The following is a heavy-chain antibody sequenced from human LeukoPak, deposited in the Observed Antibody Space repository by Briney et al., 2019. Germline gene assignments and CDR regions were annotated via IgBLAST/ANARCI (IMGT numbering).Heavy chain of an antibody. CDR2: IYHSGST. Sequence: SETLSLTCAVSGYSISSGYYWGWIRQPPGKGLEWIGTIYHSGSTYYNPSLKSRVTISVDTSKNQFSLKLSSVTAADTAVYYCALAPDGSDHWGQGTLVTVSS. CDR1: GYSISSGYY. V-gene: IGHV4-38-2*01. CDR3: ALAPDGSDH. D-gene: IGHD5-24*01. J-gene: IGHJ4*02.